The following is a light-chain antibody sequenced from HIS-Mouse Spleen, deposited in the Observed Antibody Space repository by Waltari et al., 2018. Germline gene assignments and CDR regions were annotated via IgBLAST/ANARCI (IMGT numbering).Light chain of an antibody. V-gene: IGLV3-25*03. Sequence: SYELTQPPSVSVSPGQTARITCSGDALPKQYAYWYQQKPGKAPVLVIYKDSERPSGIPERGSGSSSGTTVTLTISGVQAEDEADYYCQSADSSGTYGVFGGGTKLTVL. CDR1: ALPKQY. CDR3: QSADSSGTYGV. CDR2: KDS. J-gene: IGLJ3*02.